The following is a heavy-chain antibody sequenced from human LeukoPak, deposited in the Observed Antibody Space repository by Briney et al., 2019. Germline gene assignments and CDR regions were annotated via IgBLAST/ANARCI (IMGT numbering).Heavy chain of an antibody. J-gene: IGHJ4*02. CDR3: ARARPGNY. CDR2: ISYGGSNK. Sequence: GRSLRLSCAASGFTFSSYGMHWVRQAPGKGLEWVAVISYGGSNKYYADSVKGRFTISRDNSKNTLYLQMNSLRAEDTAVYYCARARPGNYWGQGTLVTVSS. V-gene: IGHV3-30*03. D-gene: IGHD1-26*01. CDR1: GFTFSSYG.